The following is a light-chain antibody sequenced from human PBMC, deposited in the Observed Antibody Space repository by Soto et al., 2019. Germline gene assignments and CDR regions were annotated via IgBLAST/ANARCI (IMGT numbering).Light chain of an antibody. CDR2: SAS. V-gene: IGKV3-20*01. CDR1: PSVRTN. J-gene: IGKJ5*01. CDR3: QQYGGSPIT. Sequence: EIVMTQSPATLSVSLGERATLSCRSSPSVRTNLASYQQIPGQAPRLLMASASSRASGVPVRFSGSGSGTDFTLTISRLEPEDFALYYCQQYGGSPITFGLGTRLEIK.